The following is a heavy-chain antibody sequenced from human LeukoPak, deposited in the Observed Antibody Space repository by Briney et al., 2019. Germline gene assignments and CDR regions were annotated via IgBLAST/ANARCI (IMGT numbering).Heavy chain of an antibody. J-gene: IGHJ4*02. CDR1: GYTFTGYY. D-gene: IGHD6-19*01. CDR3: ARGIAVAGTSSLPFDY. V-gene: IGHV1-2*02. Sequence: ASVKVSCKASGYTFTGYYMHWVRQAPGQGLEWMGWINPNSGGTNYAQKFQGRVTMTRDTSISTAYMELSRLRSDDTAVYYCARGIAVAGTSSLPFDYWGQGTLVTVSS. CDR2: INPNSGGT.